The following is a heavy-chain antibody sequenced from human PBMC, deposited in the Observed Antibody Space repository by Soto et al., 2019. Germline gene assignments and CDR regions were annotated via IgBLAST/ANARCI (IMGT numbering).Heavy chain of an antibody. V-gene: IGHV1-18*01. D-gene: IGHD2-2*01. CDR3: ATFPGYCSSTSCPYYYYYYYMDV. Sequence: QVQLVQSGAEVKKPGASVKVSCKASGYTFTSYGISWVRQAPGQGLEWMGWISAYNGNTNYAQKLHGRVTMTTDTSTRTAYMELRSLRSDDTAVYYCATFPGYCSSTSCPYYYYYYYMDVWGKGTTVTVSS. CDR1: GYTFTSYG. CDR2: ISAYNGNT. J-gene: IGHJ6*03.